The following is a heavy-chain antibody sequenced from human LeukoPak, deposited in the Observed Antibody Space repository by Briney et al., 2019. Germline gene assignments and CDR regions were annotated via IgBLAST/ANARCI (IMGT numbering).Heavy chain of an antibody. CDR2: ISSSRTYI. CDR1: GFTFSSYT. Sequence: GGSLRLSCAASGFTFSSYTMNWVRQAPGKGLEWVSTISSSRTYIYYADSVRGRFTISRDNAKNSLYLQMDSLRAEDTAVYYCARDSDYYYFMNVWGKGTTVTISS. V-gene: IGHV3-21*01. J-gene: IGHJ6*03. CDR3: ARDSDYYYFMNV.